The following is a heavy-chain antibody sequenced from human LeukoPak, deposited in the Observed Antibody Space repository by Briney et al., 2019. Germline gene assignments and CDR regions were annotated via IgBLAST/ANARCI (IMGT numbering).Heavy chain of an antibody. J-gene: IGHJ4*02. D-gene: IGHD3-3*01. CDR1: GGSFSGYY. CDR3: ARGSAATDY. Sequence: SETLSLTCAVYGGSFSGYYWSWIRQPPGKGLEWIGEINHSGSTNYNPSLKSRVTISVDTSKNQFSLKLSSVTAADTAVYYCARGSAATDYWGQGTLVTVSS. CDR2: INHSGST. V-gene: IGHV4-34*01.